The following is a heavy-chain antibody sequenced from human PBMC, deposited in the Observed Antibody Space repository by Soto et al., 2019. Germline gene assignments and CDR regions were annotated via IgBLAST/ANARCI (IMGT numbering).Heavy chain of an antibody. CDR3: ARGAQIPMVRGVTFDY. CDR1: GYTFTGYY. J-gene: IGHJ4*02. Sequence: QVQLVQSGAEVKKPGASVKVSCKASGYTFTGYYMHWVRQAPGQGLEWMGWINPNSGGTNYAQKFQGWVTMTRDTSISTAYMELSRLRSDDTAVYYCARGAQIPMVRGVTFDYWGQGTLVTVSS. CDR2: INPNSGGT. V-gene: IGHV1-2*04. D-gene: IGHD3-10*01.